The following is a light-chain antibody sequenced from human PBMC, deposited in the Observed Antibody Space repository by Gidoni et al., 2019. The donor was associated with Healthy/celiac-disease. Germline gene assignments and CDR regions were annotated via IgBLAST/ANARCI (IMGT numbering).Light chain of an antibody. CDR1: QSISSY. Sequence: DIQMTQSPSSLSASVGDRVTITCRASQSISSYLNWYQQKPGKAPTLLIYAASSLPSGVPSRFSGSGTGTDFTLTITSRQPEYFATYYCPQSYSTPPTFGGGTKVEIK. V-gene: IGKV1-39*01. J-gene: IGKJ4*01. CDR3: PQSYSTPPT. CDR2: AAS.